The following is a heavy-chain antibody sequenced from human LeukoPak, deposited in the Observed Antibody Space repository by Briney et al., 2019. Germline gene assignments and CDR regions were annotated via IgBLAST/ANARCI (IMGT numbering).Heavy chain of an antibody. CDR2: ISAYNGNT. Sequence: ASVKVSCKASGYTFTSYGISWVRQAPGQGLEWMGWISAYNGNTNYAQKLQGRVTMTTDTSTSTAYMELRSLRSDDTAVYYCARDAPRSSGYSQFDYWGQGTLVTVSS. CDR1: GYTFTSYG. V-gene: IGHV1-18*01. D-gene: IGHD3-22*01. CDR3: ARDAPRSSGYSQFDY. J-gene: IGHJ4*02.